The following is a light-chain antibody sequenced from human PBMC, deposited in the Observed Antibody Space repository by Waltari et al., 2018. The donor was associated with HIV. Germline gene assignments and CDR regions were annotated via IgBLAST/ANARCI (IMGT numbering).Light chain of an antibody. J-gene: IGKJ5*01. V-gene: IGKV1-39*01. CDR3: QQSYRSPVT. Sequence: DIQLTQSPPLMSASVGDRVSMTCRSSQKLSSYLNWYQQKGGGAPQLLIFGASSLHPAVPSRFGGSGSGTEFTLTISSLRPEDFVTYFCQQSYRSPVTFGQGTR. CDR2: GAS. CDR1: QKLSSY.